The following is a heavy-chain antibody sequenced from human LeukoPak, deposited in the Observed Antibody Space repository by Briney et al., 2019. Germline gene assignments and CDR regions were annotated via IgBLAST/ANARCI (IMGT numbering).Heavy chain of an antibody. J-gene: IGHJ4*02. CDR1: GFTFTSNW. Sequence: PGGSLRLSCAASGFTFTSNWHWVRQAPGKGLEWVAVISYDGSHQYYADSVKGRFTISRDDSKNTLYLQMNSLRAEDTAEYYCVKEAKYCSGGDCYYPFHYWGQGSLVTVSS. CDR3: VKEAKYCSGGDCYYPFHY. V-gene: IGHV3-30*18. CDR2: ISYDGSHQ. D-gene: IGHD2-15*01.